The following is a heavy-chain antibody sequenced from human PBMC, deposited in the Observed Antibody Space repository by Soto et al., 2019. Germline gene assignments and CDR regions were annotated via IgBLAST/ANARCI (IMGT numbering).Heavy chain of an antibody. V-gene: IGHV1-3*05. CDR1: GYTFTSYA. CDR2: INACNGNT. CDR3: ARSSVVVTALDY. D-gene: IGHD2-21*02. J-gene: IGHJ4*02. Sequence: QVQLVQSGAEEKKPGASVKVSCKASGYTFTSYAMHWVRQAPGQRLEWMGWINACNGNTKYSQKFQGRVTITRDTSASPAYMELSSLRSEATAVYYCARSSVVVTALDYWGQGTLVTVSS.